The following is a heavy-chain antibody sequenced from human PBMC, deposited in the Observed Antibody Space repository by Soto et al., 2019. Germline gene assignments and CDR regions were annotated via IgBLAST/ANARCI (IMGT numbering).Heavy chain of an antibody. J-gene: IGHJ4*02. D-gene: IGHD3-3*01. V-gene: IGHV1-3*01. CDR3: ARVDYDFWSGYPGYFDY. Sequence: ASVKVSCKASGYTFTIYAMHWVRQAPGQRLEWMGWINAGNGNTKYSQKFQGRVTITRDTSASTAYMELSSLRSEDTAVYYCARVDYDFWSGYPGYFDYWGQGTLVTVSS. CDR1: GYTFTIYA. CDR2: INAGNGNT.